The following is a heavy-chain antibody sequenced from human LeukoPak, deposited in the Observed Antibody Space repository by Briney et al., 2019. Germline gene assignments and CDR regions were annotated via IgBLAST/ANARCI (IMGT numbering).Heavy chain of an antibody. D-gene: IGHD2/OR15-2a*01. V-gene: IGHV3-21*01. J-gene: IGHJ6*03. Sequence: GGSLRLSCAASGFTFSSYSMNWVRQAPGKGLEWVSSISSSSSYIYYADSVKGRFTISRDNAKNSLYLQMNSLRAKDTAVYYCARDSEALSYMDVWGKGTTVTVSS. CDR1: GFTFSSYS. CDR3: ARDSEALSYMDV. CDR2: ISSSSSYI.